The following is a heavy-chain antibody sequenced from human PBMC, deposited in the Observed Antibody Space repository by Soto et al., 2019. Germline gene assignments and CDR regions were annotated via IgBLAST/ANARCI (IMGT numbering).Heavy chain of an antibody. V-gene: IGHV1-18*01. CDR3: ARCYCSIGSCYACWHLDL. CDR2: ISPSTGDT. J-gene: IGHJ2*01. CDR1: GYTFTNYA. Sequence: QVHLVQSGAEVKEPGASVKVSCQASGYTFTNYAISWVRQAPGQGREWMGWISPSTGDTDQAQGFQDRDTMTLDTSTHTDNMELRSLGTDDTAVYYCARCYCSIGSCYACWHLDLWGPGTLVTVSS. D-gene: IGHD2-15*01.